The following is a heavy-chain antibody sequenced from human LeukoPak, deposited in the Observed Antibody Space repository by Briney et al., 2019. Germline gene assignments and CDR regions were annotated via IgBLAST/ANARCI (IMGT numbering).Heavy chain of an antibody. J-gene: IGHJ4*02. Sequence: GGSLRLSCAVSGFTFTSYNMNWVRHAPGKGLEGVSSITITSDYKYYADTVKGRFTISRDNAKNSLYLQMSSLRAEDTAVYYCARLRLGELSLLDYWGQGTLVTVSS. CDR2: ITITSDYK. CDR3: ARLRLGELSLLDY. CDR1: GFTFTSYN. D-gene: IGHD3-16*02. V-gene: IGHV3-21*01.